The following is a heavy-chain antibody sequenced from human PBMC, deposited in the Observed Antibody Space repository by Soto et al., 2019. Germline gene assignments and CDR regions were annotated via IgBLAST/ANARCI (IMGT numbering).Heavy chain of an antibody. Sequence: PGVSLRLSCAASGFTFSTYSMTWVRQAPGKGLVWVSGISSSGGSTYYADSVKGWFTICRDNSKNTLYLQMNSLRAEDTAVYYCPTDISIVTTLGEVIGPPEYWGQETLVKASS. J-gene: IGHJ4*02. CDR1: GFTFSTYS. CDR2: ISSSGGST. D-gene: IGHD3-16*02. CDR3: PTDISIVTTLGEVIGPPEY. V-gene: IGHV3-23*01.